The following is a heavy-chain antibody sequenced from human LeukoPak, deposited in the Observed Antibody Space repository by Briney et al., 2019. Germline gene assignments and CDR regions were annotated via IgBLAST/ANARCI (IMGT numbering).Heavy chain of an antibody. Sequence: SETLSLTCTVSGGSISSYYWSWIRQPPGKGLEWIGYIYYSGSTNYNPSLKSRVTISVDTSKNQFSLKLSSVTAADTAVYYCVYSSGWTNFYYYGMDVWGQGTTVTVSS. J-gene: IGHJ6*02. CDR2: IYYSGST. CDR1: GGSISSYY. V-gene: IGHV4-59*01. CDR3: VYSSGWTNFYYYGMDV. D-gene: IGHD6-19*01.